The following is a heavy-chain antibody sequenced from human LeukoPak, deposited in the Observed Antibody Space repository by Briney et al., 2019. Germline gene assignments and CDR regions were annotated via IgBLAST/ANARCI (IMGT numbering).Heavy chain of an antibody. CDR1: GFTFSHYG. V-gene: IGHV3-30*02. J-gene: IGHJ4*02. CDR3: AAWGWNYMIYFDY. Sequence: GGSLRLSCAASGFTFSHYGMHWVRQTPGKGLEWVAFIRYDGTNKYYADSVKGRFTISRDNSKNTLYLQMNSLRAEDTAVYYCAAWGWNYMIYFDYWGQGTLVTVSS. CDR2: IRYDGTNK. D-gene: IGHD1-7*01.